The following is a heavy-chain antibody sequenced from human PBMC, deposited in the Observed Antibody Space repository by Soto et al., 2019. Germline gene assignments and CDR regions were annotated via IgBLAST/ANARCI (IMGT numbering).Heavy chain of an antibody. CDR3: ARGRPRNYGGNSNLDY. D-gene: IGHD4-17*01. J-gene: IGHJ4*02. Sequence: ASVKVSCKASGYTFTGYYMHWVRQAPGQGLEWMGWINPNSGGTNYAQKFQGRVTMTRDTSISTAYMELSRLRSDDTAVYYCARGRPRNYGGNSNLDYWGQGTLVTVSS. V-gene: IGHV1-2*02. CDR2: INPNSGGT. CDR1: GYTFTGYY.